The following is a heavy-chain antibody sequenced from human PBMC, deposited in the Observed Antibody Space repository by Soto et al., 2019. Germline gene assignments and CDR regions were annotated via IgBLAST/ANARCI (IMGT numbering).Heavy chain of an antibody. D-gene: IGHD5-12*01. CDR3: ARYSGYDFALDY. CDR1: GASISRYY. J-gene: IGHJ4*02. CDR2: IYSSGST. Sequence: SETLSLTCAVSGASISRYYWSWIRQPPGQGLEWIGYIYSSGSTNYNPSLKSRVTISVDRSKNQFSLKLSSVTAADTAVYYCARYSGYDFALDYWGQGTLVTVFS. V-gene: IGHV4-59*01.